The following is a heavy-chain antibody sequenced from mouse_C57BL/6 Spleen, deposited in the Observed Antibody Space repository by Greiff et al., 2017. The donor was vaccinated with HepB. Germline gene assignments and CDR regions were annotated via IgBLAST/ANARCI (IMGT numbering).Heavy chain of an antibody. CDR3: ARNYYGSSSYYAMDY. CDR2: INPNNGGT. Sequence: VHVKQSGPELVKPGASVKISCKASGYTFTDYYMNWVKQSHGKSLEWIGDINPNNGGTSYNQKFKGKATLTVDKSSSTAYMELRSLTSEDSAVYYCARNYYGSSSYYAMDYWGQGTSVTVSS. V-gene: IGHV1-26*01. J-gene: IGHJ4*01. CDR1: GYTFTDYY. D-gene: IGHD1-1*01.